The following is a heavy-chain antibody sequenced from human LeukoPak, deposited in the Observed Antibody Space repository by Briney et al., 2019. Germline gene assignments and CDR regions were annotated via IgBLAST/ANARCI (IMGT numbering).Heavy chain of an antibody. CDR3: ARVARAVSVGPKHYFDY. J-gene: IGHJ4*02. CDR2: ISSSSTYI. V-gene: IGHV3-21*01. D-gene: IGHD1-26*01. CDR1: GFTFSYYG. Sequence: GGSLRLSCAASGFTFSYYGMHWVRQAPGKGLEWVSSISSSSTYIYFADSVKGRFTVSRDSAKNSLYLQMNSLRGEDTAVYYCARVARAVSVGPKHYFDYWGQGTLVTVSS.